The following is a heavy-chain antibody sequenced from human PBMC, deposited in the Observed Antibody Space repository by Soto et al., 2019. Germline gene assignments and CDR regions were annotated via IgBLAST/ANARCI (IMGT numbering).Heavy chain of an antibody. Sequence: ETLSLTCTVSVGSINTFYWSWVWQPAGKGLEWIGRIFSSGSTSFNPSLESRVAMSVDTSKNHFSLNLSSVTAADMAVYYCAREGSYSAYNFAHGIQLWSFDFWGQGALVTVSS. CDR3: AREGSYSAYNFAHGIQLWSFDF. CDR2: IFSSGST. V-gene: IGHV4-4*07. D-gene: IGHD5-12*01. CDR1: VGSINTFY. J-gene: IGHJ4*02.